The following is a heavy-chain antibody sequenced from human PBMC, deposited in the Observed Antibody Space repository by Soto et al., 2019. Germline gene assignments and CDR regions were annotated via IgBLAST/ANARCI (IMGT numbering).Heavy chain of an antibody. V-gene: IGHV3-30*18. CDR3: AKEQVGASAGSFDY. CDR2: ISYDGSNK. D-gene: IGHD1-26*01. Sequence: GGSLRLSCAASGFTFSSYGMHWARQAPGKGLEWVAVISYDGSNKYYADSVKGRFTISRDNSKNTLYLQMNSLRAEDTAVYYCAKEQVGASAGSFDYWGQGTLVTVSS. CDR1: GFTFSSYG. J-gene: IGHJ4*02.